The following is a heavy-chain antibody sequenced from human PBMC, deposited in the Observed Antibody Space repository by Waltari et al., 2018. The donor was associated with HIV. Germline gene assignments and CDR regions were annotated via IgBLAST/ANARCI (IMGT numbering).Heavy chain of an antibody. D-gene: IGHD3-10*01. Sequence: QVQLQESGPGLVKPSETLSPTCPVSSDAIKNDYWHWIRQPPGKELEWIGYISYSGSTKYGPLKSRVTLSMVSSKNQFSLKLRSVTAADTAVYFCARGRRWLQFHGHYYFDYWGQGTLVTVSS. CDR3: ARGRRWLQFHGHYYFDY. CDR1: SDAIKNDY. V-gene: IGHV4-59*01. CDR2: ISYSGST. J-gene: IGHJ4*02.